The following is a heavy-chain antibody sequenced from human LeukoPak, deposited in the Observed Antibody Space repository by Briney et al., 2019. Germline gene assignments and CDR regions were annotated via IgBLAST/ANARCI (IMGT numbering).Heavy chain of an antibody. CDR1: GFTFDDYA. Sequence: GRSLRLSCAASGFTFDDYAMHWVRQAPGKGLEWVSGISWNSGSIGYADSVKGRFTISRDNAQNSLYLQMDSLRVEDTAMYYCLRGTDYWGQGTLLTVSS. CDR2: ISWNSGSI. CDR3: LRGTDY. J-gene: IGHJ4*02. V-gene: IGHV3-9*01.